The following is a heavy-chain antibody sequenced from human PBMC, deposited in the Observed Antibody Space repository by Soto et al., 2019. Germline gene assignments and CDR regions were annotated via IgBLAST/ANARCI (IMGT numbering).Heavy chain of an antibody. D-gene: IGHD4-17*01. CDR2: ISGSGGST. V-gene: IGHV3-23*01. CDR1: GFTFSSYA. CDR3: AKEEHYGDYPFDY. J-gene: IGHJ4*02. Sequence: EVQLLESGGGLVQPGGSLRISCAASGFTFSSYAMSWVRQAPGKGLEWVSAISGSGGSTYYADSVKGRFTISRDNSQNTLYRQRNSLRAEDTAVYYCAKEEHYGDYPFDYWGQGTLVTVSS.